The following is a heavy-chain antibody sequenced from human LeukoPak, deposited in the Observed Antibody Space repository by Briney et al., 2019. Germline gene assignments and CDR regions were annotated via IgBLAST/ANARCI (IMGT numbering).Heavy chain of an antibody. V-gene: IGHV1-58*02. CDR1: EFTFTSSA. D-gene: IGHD3-16*01. CDR3: ARVYGGYDYVWGSPDY. J-gene: IGHJ4*02. Sequence: SVKVSCKASEFTFTSSAMQWVRQARGQRLEWIGWIVVGSGNTNYAQKFQERVTITRDMSTSTAYMELSSLRAEDTAVYYCARVYGGYDYVWGSPDYWGQGTLVTVSS. CDR2: IVVGSGNT.